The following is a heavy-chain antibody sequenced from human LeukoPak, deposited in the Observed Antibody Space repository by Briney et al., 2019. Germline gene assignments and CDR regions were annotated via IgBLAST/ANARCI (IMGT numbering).Heavy chain of an antibody. Sequence: GGSLRLSCAASGFTFSSYAMHWVRQAPGKGLEWVAVISYDGSNKYYADSVKGRFTISRDNSKNTLYLQMNSLRAEDTAVYYCARDRVGATDHFDYWGQGTLVTVSS. D-gene: IGHD1-26*01. CDR2: ISYDGSNK. CDR3: ARDRVGATDHFDY. J-gene: IGHJ4*02. CDR1: GFTFSSYA. V-gene: IGHV3-30-3*01.